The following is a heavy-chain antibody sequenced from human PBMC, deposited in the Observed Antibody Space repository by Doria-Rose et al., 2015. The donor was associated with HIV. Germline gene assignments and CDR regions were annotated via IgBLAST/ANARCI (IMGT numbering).Heavy chain of an antibody. CDR2: IYHSGDT. V-gene: IGHV4-4*02. CDR3: ARDLGIQLWLGY. Sequence: SNWWSWVRQPPGKGLEWIGQIYHSGDTNYNPSLKSRVTISADKSKNQFSLKLTSVTAADTAVYYCARDLGIQLWLGYWGQGTLVTVSS. D-gene: IGHD5-18*01. CDR1: SNW. J-gene: IGHJ4*02.